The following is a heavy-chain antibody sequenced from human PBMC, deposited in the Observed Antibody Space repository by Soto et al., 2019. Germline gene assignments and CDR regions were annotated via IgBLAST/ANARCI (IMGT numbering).Heavy chain of an antibody. J-gene: IGHJ3*02. CDR1: GASISSSY. D-gene: IGHD3-22*01. CDR3: ARGYYDSNGQSNTFDI. Sequence: KTSETLSLTCTVSGASISSSYWSWIRQSPGKGLEWIGYVYYSGSTKYNPSLRSRVTISVDTSKNQFSLKLSSVNAADTAVYYCARGYYDSNGQSNTFDIWGQGTMVTVSS. V-gene: IGHV4-59*01. CDR2: VYYSGST.